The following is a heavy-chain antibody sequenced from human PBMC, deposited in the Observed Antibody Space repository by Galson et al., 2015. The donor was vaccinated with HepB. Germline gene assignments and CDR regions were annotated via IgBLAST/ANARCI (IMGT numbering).Heavy chain of an antibody. J-gene: IGHJ6*03. CDR1: GYTFTDYV. D-gene: IGHD3-3*01. V-gene: IGHV7-4-1*02. Sequence: QSGAEVKKPGESLKVSCKASGYTFTDYVVNWVRQAPGQGLEWMGWRNTKTGKPTYAPGFAGRFVFSLDTAVTTAYLHVSGLETCDTAVYDCARSPLRFLDWLPFYDYYYMDVWGEGTTFTVSS. CDR3: ARSPLRFLDWLPFYDYYYMDV. CDR2: RNTKTGKP.